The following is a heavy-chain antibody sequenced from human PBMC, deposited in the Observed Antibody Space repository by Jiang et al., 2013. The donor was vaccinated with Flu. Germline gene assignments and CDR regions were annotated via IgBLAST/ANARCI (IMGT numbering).Heavy chain of an antibody. J-gene: IGHJ6*02. CDR2: ISYDGSNK. D-gene: IGHD1-26*01. CDR3: AKGEGGSYSHYYYYYGMDV. Sequence: SGGGVVQPGRSLRLSCAASGFTFSSYGMHWVRQAPGKGLEWVAVISYDGSNKYYADSVKGRFTISRDNSKNTLYLQMNSLRAEDTAVYYCAKGEGGSYSHYYYYYGMDVWGQGTTVTVSS. V-gene: IGHV3-30*18. CDR1: GFTFSSYG.